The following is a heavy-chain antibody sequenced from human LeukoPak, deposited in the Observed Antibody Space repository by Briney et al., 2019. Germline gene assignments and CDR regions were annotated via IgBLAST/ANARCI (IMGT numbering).Heavy chain of an antibody. CDR1: GFTFSNAW. V-gene: IGHV3-23*01. J-gene: IGHJ4*02. CDR2: ISHTSEYT. CDR3: AKGSSAGRPYYFDY. Sequence: GGSLRLSCAVSGFTFSNAWMNWVRQALGKGLEWVSAISHTSEYTYHADSVKGRFTISRDNSKNTLYLQMNSLRAEDTAMYYCAKGSSAGRPYYFDYWGQGTLVTVSS. D-gene: IGHD3-10*01.